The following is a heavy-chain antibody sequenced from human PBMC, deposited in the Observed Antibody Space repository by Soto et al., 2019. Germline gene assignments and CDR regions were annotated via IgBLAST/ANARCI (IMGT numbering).Heavy chain of an antibody. CDR2: IHYTGNT. CDR1: GGSINSSSYY. Sequence: SETLSLTCTVSGGSINSSSYYWGWIRQPPGKGLEWLGSIHYTGNTYHNRSLRSRVAIFVDTSKNQFSLKLTSVTAADTAVYYCARQGDSSSSLNWFDPWGQGILVTVSS. J-gene: IGHJ5*02. D-gene: IGHD6-13*01. CDR3: ARQGDSSSSLNWFDP. V-gene: IGHV4-39*01.